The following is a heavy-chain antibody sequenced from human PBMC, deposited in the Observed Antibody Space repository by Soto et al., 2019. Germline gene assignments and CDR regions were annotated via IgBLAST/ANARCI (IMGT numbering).Heavy chain of an antibody. Sequence: QVQLQQSGPRLVKPSETLSLTCTVSSGPDRSHNWGWIRQPPGRGLEWIGYVYYTGDTAYNPSLRGRVTISADTSTNEISLTLNSVTAADTAVYYCVRLGIDYLHGLVDVWGQGTTVSVSS. CDR2: VYYTGDT. CDR3: VRLGIDYLHGLVDV. J-gene: IGHJ6*02. V-gene: IGHV4-59*08. D-gene: IGHD4-17*01. CDR1: SGPDRSHN.